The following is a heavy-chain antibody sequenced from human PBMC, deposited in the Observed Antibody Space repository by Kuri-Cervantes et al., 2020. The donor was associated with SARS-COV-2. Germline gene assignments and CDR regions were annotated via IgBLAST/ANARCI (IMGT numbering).Heavy chain of an antibody. CDR2: IYANGNT. CDR1: GGSISSSLYY. V-gene: IGHV4-61*02. CDR3: ARGYGNWDAFDI. Sequence: LRLSCTVSGGSISSSLYYYNWIRQPAGKGLEWIGRIYANGNTNYNPSLKSRVSISIDTSKNQFSLNVTSMTAADTAVYYCARGYGNWDAFDIWGQGTLVTVSS. D-gene: IGHD1-1*01. J-gene: IGHJ3*02.